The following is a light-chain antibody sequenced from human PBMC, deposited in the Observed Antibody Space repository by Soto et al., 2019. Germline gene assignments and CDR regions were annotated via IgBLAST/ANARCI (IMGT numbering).Light chain of an antibody. CDR1: SSDVDGYNY. J-gene: IGLJ1*01. CDR2: DVS. CDR3: SSYTSRSSSTYV. V-gene: IGLV2-14*01. Sequence: QSALTQPASVSGSPGQSITISCTGTSSDVDGYNYVSWYQQHPGKAPKLMIYDVSNRPSGVSNRFSGSKSGNTASLTISGLQAEDEADYYCSSYTSRSSSTYVFGTGTKVTVL.